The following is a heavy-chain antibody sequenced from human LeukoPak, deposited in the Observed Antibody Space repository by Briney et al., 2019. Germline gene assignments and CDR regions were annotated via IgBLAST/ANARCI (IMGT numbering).Heavy chain of an antibody. CDR1: GFTFSTYV. Sequence: GGSLRLSCSVSGFTFSTYVMHWVRQAPGKGLEYVSAISSNGDNTYYADSVKGRFTISRDNSKNTLYLQMNSLRAEDTAVYYCALPMVRGARSNWFDPWGQGTLVTVSS. CDR2: ISSNGDNT. J-gene: IGHJ5*02. CDR3: ALPMVRGARSNWFDP. V-gene: IGHV3-64*04. D-gene: IGHD3-10*01.